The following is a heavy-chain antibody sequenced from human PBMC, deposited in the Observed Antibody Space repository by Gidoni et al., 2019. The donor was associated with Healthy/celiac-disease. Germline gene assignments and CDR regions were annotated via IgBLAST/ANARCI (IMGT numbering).Heavy chain of an antibody. Sequence: QVQLVASGGGVVQPGRSLRLSCAASGFTFSSYGMHWVRQAPGKGLEWVAVIWYDGSNKYYADSVKGRFTISRDNSKNTLYLQMNSLRAEDTAVYYCARDQTAMVFDAFDIWGQGTMVTVSS. CDR3: ARDQTAMVFDAFDI. V-gene: IGHV3-33*01. CDR2: IWYDGSNK. J-gene: IGHJ3*02. CDR1: GFTFSSYG. D-gene: IGHD5-18*01.